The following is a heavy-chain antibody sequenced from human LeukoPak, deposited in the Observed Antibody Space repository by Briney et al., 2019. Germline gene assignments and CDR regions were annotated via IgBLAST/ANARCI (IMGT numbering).Heavy chain of an antibody. D-gene: IGHD5-12*01. Sequence: SETLSLTCAVSGVSISSSEWWIWVRQPPGQGLEWIGEIHRAGRTRYNPSLKSRVTISMDYSKNQFSLKLSSVTAADTAVYYCARVSHSGYPYYGMDVWGQGTTVTVSS. CDR1: GVSISSSEW. CDR3: ARVSHSGYPYYGMDV. J-gene: IGHJ6*02. CDR2: IHRAGRT. V-gene: IGHV4-4*02.